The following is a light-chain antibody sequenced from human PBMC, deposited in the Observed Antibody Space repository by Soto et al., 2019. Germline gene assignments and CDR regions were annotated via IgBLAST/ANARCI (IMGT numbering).Light chain of an antibody. J-gene: IGKJ1*01. CDR3: QQRSNWPRT. Sequence: EIVLTQSPATLSLSPGERATLSCRASQSVSSYLAWYQQKPGQAPRLLIYDASNRATGIPARFSGSGSGTDFTLTISSLEPDDFAVYYRQQRSNWPRTFGQGTKVEIK. CDR1: QSVSSY. V-gene: IGKV3-11*01. CDR2: DAS.